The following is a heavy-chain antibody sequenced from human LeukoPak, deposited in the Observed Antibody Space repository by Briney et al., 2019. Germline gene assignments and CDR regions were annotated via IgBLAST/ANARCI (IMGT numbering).Heavy chain of an antibody. CDR3: AKAQSNYYDSSGYYY. D-gene: IGHD3-22*01. V-gene: IGHV3-23*01. J-gene: IGHJ4*02. Sequence: GGSLRLSCAASGFTFSSYAMSWVRQAPGKGLEWVSAISGSGGSTYYADSVKGRFTISRDNYKNTLYLQMNSLRAEDTAVYYCAKAQSNYYDSSGYYYWGQGPLVTVSS. CDR2: ISGSGGST. CDR1: GFTFSSYA.